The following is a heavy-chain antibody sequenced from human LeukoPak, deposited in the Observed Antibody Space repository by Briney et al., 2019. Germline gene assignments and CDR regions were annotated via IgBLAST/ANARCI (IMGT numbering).Heavy chain of an antibody. CDR1: GDTFTTYA. CDR2: IIPMFGTP. CDR3: ARAGIPGYCTNVTCSNWLDP. Sequence: SVKVSCKTSGDTFTTYAIIWVRQAPGQGLEWMGGIIPMFGTPNYAQRLQDRVTITADKSTKTAYMELSSLRSEDTAVYYCARAGIPGYCTNVTCSNWLDPWGQGTLVTVSS. D-gene: IGHD2-8*01. V-gene: IGHV1-69*06. J-gene: IGHJ5*02.